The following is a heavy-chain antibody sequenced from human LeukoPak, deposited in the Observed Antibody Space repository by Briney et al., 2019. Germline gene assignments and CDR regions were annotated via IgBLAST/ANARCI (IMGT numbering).Heavy chain of an antibody. CDR2: VYTSGST. CDR1: GGSISSYY. V-gene: IGHV4-4*07. Sequence: PSETLSLTCTVSGGSISSYYWSWIRQPAGKGLEWIGRVYTSGSTNYNPSLKSRVTMSVDTSKNQFSLKLSSVTAADTAVYYCARVPYSSSPMGNFWFGPWGQGTLVTVSS. D-gene: IGHD6-13*01. J-gene: IGHJ5*02. CDR3: ARVPYSSSPMGNFWFGP.